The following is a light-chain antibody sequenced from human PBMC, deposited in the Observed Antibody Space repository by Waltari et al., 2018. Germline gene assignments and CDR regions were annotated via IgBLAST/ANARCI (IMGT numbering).Light chain of an antibody. V-gene: IGKV1-8*01. CDR2: AAS. CDR3: QQYYSYLLYT. Sequence: AIRITQSPSSLPASTGDRVTITCRASQGISSYLAWYQQKPGKAPKLLIYAASTLQSGVPSRFSGSGSGTDFTLTISCLQSEDFATYYCQQYYSYLLYTFGQGTKLEIK. CDR1: QGISSY. J-gene: IGKJ2*01.